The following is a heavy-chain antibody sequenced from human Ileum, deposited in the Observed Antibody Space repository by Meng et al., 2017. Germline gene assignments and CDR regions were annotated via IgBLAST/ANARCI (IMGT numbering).Heavy chain of an antibody. CDR2: ISYDGSNK. Sequence: GESLKISCAASGFTFSSYAMHWVRQAPGKGLEWGAVISYDGSNKYYADSVKGRFTISRDNSKNTLYLQMNSLRAEDTAVYYCARGGEVDYGDYGSLYQDFDYWGQGTLVTVSS. J-gene: IGHJ4*02. CDR3: ARGGEVDYGDYGSLYQDFDY. V-gene: IGHV3-30*04. CDR1: GFTFSSYA. D-gene: IGHD4-17*01.